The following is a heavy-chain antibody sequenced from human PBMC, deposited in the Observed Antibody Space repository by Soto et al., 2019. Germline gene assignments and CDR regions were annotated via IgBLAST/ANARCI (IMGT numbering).Heavy chain of an antibody. CDR2: ISGSGGST. D-gene: IGHD3-9*01. J-gene: IGHJ4*02. V-gene: IGHV3-23*04. CDR3: AKDNYAILTSGFDY. CDR1: GFTFSSYA. Sequence: EVQLVESGGGLVQPGGSLRLSCAASGFTFSSYAMSWVRQAPGKGLEWVSAISGSGGSTYYEDSVKGRFTISRDNAQNTLYLKMNSLRDEDTAVYYCAKDNYAILTSGFDYWGQGTLVTVSS.